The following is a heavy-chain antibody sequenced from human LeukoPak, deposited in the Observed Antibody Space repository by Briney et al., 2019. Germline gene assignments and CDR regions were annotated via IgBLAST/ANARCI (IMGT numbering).Heavy chain of an antibody. J-gene: IGHJ6*04. D-gene: IGHD5-12*01. Sequence: GGSLRLSCAASGFTFSSYTMNWVRQAPGKGLEWVSSITSRSSYIYYADSVKGRFTISRDNAKNSLYLQMNSLRVEDTAMYYCARDWSGYGELDVWGKGTTVTVSS. CDR3: ARDWSGYGELDV. V-gene: IGHV3-21*01. CDR2: ITSRSSYI. CDR1: GFTFSSYT.